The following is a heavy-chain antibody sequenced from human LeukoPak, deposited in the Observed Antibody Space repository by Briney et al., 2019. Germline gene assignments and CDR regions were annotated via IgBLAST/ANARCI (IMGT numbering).Heavy chain of an antibody. D-gene: IGHD6-13*01. CDR1: GFTFSSYS. CDR2: ISSGSRTM. J-gene: IGHJ6*02. Sequence: PGGSLRLSCAASGFTFSSYSMNWVRQAPGKGLEWVSYISSGSRTMYYADSMKGRFTISRENAKNSLSLQMNSLRAEDTAVYYCASQSAVSGMDVWGQGTTVTVSS. V-gene: IGHV3-48*04. CDR3: ASQSAVSGMDV.